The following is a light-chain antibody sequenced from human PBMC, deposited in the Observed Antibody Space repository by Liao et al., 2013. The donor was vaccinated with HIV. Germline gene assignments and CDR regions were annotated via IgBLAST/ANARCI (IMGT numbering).Light chain of an antibody. Sequence: SCELTQPPSVSVSPGQTASITCSGDTLGDKYACWYQQKPGQSPVLVIYQDSKRPSGIPERFSGSNYGNTATLTISGTQAMDEADYYCQAYDSSIAYVFGTGTKVTVL. CDR1: TLGDKY. J-gene: IGLJ1*01. CDR3: QAYDSSIAYV. V-gene: IGLV3-1*01. CDR2: QDS.